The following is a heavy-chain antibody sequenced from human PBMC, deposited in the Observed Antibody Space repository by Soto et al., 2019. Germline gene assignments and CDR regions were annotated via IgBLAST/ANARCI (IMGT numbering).Heavy chain of an antibody. CDR3: ARRVGDI. Sequence: QLQLQESGPGLVKPSETLSLTCTVSGGSISSRSYYWGWIRQPPGKGLGWIGSIYYSGSTYYNPSLKSRVTISVDTSKNQFSLKLSSVTAADTAVYYCARRVGDIWGQGTLVTVSS. J-gene: IGHJ4*02. CDR1: GGSISSRSYY. V-gene: IGHV4-39*01. D-gene: IGHD1-26*01. CDR2: IYYSGST.